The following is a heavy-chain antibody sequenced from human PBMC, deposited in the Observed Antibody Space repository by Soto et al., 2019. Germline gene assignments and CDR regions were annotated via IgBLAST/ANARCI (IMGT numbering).Heavy chain of an antibody. J-gene: IGHJ6*03. D-gene: IGHD3-16*01. CDR2: INHSGST. CDR1: GGSFSGYY. CDR3: ARWSGGYYYYYYMDV. V-gene: IGHV4-34*01. Sequence: SETLSLSCGVYGGSFSGYYWSWIRQPPGKGLEWIGEINHSGSTNYNPSLKSRVTISVDTSKNQFSLKLSSVTAADTAVYYCARWSGGYYYYYYMDVWGKGTTVTAP.